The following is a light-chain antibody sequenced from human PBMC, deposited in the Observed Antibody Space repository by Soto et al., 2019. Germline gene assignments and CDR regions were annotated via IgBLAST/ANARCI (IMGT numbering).Light chain of an antibody. V-gene: IGLV2-14*01. CDR2: EVS. CDR3: SSYTASLTVV. J-gene: IGLJ2*01. CDR1: SSDVGGYNF. Sequence: QSALTQPASVSGSPGQSITISCTGTSSDVGGYNFVSWYQHHPDKAPKLIIFEVSNRLSGVSNRFSGSKSGNTASLTISGLQAEDEADYHCSSYTASLTVVFGGGTKVTVL.